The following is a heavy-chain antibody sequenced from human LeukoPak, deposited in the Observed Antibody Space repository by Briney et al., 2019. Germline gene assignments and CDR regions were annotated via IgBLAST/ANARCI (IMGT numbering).Heavy chain of an antibody. CDR3: ARVRDSSGYFEYYYYYYGMDV. CDR2: INSDGRST. D-gene: IGHD3-22*01. V-gene: IGHV3-74*01. Sequence: GGSLRLSCAASRFTFSSYWMHWVSQAPGKGLVWVSRINSDGRSTSYADSVKGRFTISRDNAKNTLYLQMNSLRVEDTAVYYCARVRDSSGYFEYYYYYYGMDVWGQGTTVTVSS. J-gene: IGHJ6*02. CDR1: RFTFSSYW.